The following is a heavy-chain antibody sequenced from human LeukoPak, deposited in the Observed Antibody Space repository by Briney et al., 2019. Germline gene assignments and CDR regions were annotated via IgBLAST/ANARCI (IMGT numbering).Heavy chain of an antibody. J-gene: IGHJ6*03. Sequence: PGGSLRLSCAASDFIVSGEYMNWVRQAPGKGLEWVSLISSDGRTYYADSVKGRFSISRDISRSTLYLQMNSLRAEDTAKYYCAKTRLAVGAYFYYHMDVWGNGTTVTVSS. CDR3: AKTRLAVGAYFYYHMDV. D-gene: IGHD1-26*01. CDR1: DFIVSGEY. V-gene: IGHV3-53*01. CDR2: ISSDGRT.